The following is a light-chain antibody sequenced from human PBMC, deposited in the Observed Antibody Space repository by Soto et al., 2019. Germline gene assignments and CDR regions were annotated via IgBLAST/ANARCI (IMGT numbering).Light chain of an antibody. V-gene: IGKV1-5*03. J-gene: IGKJ2*01. Sequence: DIQMTQSPSTLSASVGDRVTITCRASQSISNWLAWYQQKPGKAPKLLLYKASTLQSGVPSRFSGSGSWTEFTLTISSLQPDDFATYYCQQYNSYPYTFGQGTKLEIK. CDR2: KAS. CDR3: QQYNSYPYT. CDR1: QSISNW.